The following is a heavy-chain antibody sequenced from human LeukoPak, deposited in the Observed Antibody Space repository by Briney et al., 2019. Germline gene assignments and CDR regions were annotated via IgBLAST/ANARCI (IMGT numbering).Heavy chain of an antibody. V-gene: IGHV1-8*02. CDR2: MNPNSGNT. CDR1: GYTFTSYG. J-gene: IGHJ6*02. CDR3: ARWGDCGGDCTHYYYYGMDV. D-gene: IGHD2-21*02. Sequence: ASVKVSCKASGYTFTSYGISWVRQAPGQGLEWMGWMNPNSGNTGYAQKFQGRVTMTRNTSISTAYMELSSLRSEDTAVYYCARWGDCGGDCTHYYYYGMDVWGQGTTVTVSS.